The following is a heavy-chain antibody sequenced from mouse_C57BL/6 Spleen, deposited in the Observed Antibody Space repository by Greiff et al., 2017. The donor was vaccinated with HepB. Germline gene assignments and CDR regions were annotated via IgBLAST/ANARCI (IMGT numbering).Heavy chain of an antibody. CDR1: GYTFTDYY. D-gene: IGHD1-1*01. CDR3: ARGDYGQYYFDY. J-gene: IGHJ2*01. CDR2: INPNNGGT. V-gene: IGHV1-26*01. Sequence: VQLQQSGPELVKPGASVKISCKASGYTFTDYYMNWVKQSHGKSLEWIGDINPNNGGTSYNQKFKGKATLTVDKSSSTAYMELRSLTSEDSAVYYCARGDYGQYYFDYWGQGTTLTVSS.